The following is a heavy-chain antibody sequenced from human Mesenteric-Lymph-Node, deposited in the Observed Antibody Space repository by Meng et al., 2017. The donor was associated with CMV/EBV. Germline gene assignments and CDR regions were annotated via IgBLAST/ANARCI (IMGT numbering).Heavy chain of an antibody. CDR1: GYTFTSYY. Sequence: CAGSGYTFTSYYVHWIRQAPGRGLAWMGIINCSSGTSSYAQRFQGRVSMTRDTSTSTVCMELYGLTSEDTAVYYCARDHALVGEAFDYWGQGTLVTVSS. CDR3: ARDHALVGEAFDY. D-gene: IGHD2-8*02. CDR2: INCSSGTS. V-gene: IGHV1-46*01. J-gene: IGHJ4*02.